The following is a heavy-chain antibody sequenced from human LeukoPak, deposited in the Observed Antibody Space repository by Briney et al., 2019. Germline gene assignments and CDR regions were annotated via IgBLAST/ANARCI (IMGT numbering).Heavy chain of an antibody. D-gene: IGHD1-14*01. CDR2: IKEDGSEK. CDR3: ARDASGNPDY. V-gene: IGHV3-7*01. CDR1: GFTFSSYS. J-gene: IGHJ4*02. Sequence: PGGSLRLSCAASGFTFSSYSMNWVRQAPGKGLEWVANIKEDGSEKGYADSVKGRFTISRDNAKNSLYLQMNSLRAEDTAVYYCARDASGNPDYWGQGTLVTVSS.